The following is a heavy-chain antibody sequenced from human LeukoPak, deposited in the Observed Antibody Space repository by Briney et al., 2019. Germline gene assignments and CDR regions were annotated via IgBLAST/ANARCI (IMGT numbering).Heavy chain of an antibody. CDR2: VNPNSGNT. Sequence: ASVKVSCKASGYTFTSFDINWVRQATGQGPEWMGWVNPNSGNTGYAQKLQGRVTMTRNTSISTAYMELSSLRSEDTAVYYCARGGKRWPFDYWGQGTLVTVSS. V-gene: IGHV1-8*01. D-gene: IGHD4-23*01. CDR3: ARGGKRWPFDY. CDR1: GYTFTSFD. J-gene: IGHJ4*02.